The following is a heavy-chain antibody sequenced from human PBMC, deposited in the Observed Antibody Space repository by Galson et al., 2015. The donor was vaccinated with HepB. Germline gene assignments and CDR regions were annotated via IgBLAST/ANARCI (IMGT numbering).Heavy chain of an antibody. V-gene: IGHV3-72*01. CDR3: TRHYRGASDS. D-gene: IGHD3-10*01. J-gene: IGHJ4*02. Sequence: SLRLSCAASAFTFSDYYMDWVRQAPGKGLEWIGRSRNKANSYTTVYAASVKGRFTISRDDSENSLFLQMNSLKAEDTAVYYCTRHYRGASDSWGQGTLVIVSS. CDR2: SRNKANSYTT. CDR1: AFTFSDYY.